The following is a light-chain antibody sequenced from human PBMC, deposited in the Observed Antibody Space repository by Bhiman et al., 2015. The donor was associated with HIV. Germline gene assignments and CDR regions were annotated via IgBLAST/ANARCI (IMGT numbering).Light chain of an antibody. Sequence: QSALTQARSVSGSPGQSVTISCTGTSSDVGGYNYVSWYQQHPGKAPKLMIYDVTKRPSGVPDRFSGSKSGNTASLTISGLQAEDEADYYCCSYAGSSSFVFGTGTKVTVL. V-gene: IGLV2-11*01. CDR3: CSYAGSSSFV. CDR1: SSDVGGYNY. CDR2: DVT. J-gene: IGLJ1*01.